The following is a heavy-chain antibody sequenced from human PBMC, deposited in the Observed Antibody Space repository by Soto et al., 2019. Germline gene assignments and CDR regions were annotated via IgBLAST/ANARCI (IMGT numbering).Heavy chain of an antibody. V-gene: IGHV4-31*03. D-gene: IGHD5-18*01. CDR2: IYYSGNT. Sequence: PSETLSLTCTVSGGSIRSGGYYWSWVRQNPRRGLEWIGNIYYSGNTYYNPYLKSRLTISVDTSKNQFSLNLSSVTAADTAVYYCARDRLMATAGTARHYFGLDVWGQRTTVTVSS. J-gene: IGHJ6*02. CDR3: ARDRLMATAGTARHYFGLDV. CDR1: GGSIRSGGYY.